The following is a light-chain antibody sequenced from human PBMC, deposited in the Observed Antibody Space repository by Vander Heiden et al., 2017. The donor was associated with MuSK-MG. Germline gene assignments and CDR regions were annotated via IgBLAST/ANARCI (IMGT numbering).Light chain of an antibody. J-gene: IGKJ1*01. CDR1: QSVSSSY. V-gene: IGKV3-20*01. Sequence: EIVLTQSPGTLSWSPGERATLSCRASQSVSSSYLAWYQQKPGQAPRLLIYGASSRATGIPDRFSGSGSGTDFTLTISRLEPEDFAVYYCQQDGSLPRTFGQGTKVEIK. CDR2: GAS. CDR3: QQDGSLPRT.